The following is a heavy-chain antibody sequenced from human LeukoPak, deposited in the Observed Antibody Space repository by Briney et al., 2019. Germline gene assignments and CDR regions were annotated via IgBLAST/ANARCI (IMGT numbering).Heavy chain of an antibody. V-gene: IGHV3-33*01. D-gene: IGHD1-26*01. CDR2: IWYDGSNK. Sequence: GGSLRLSCAASGFSFRSYGMHWVRQAPGKGLECVSVIWYDGSNKYYADSVEGRFTISRDNSKNTLYLQMNSLRAEDTAVYYCAGNGGNYYRYWYFEIWGRGTLVTVSS. CDR3: AGNGGNYYRYWYFEI. J-gene: IGHJ2*01. CDR1: GFSFRSYG.